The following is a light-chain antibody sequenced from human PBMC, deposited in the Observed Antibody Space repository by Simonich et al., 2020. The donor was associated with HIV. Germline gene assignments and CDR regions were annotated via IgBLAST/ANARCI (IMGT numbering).Light chain of an antibody. CDR3: QQSYSTRFT. Sequence: DIQMTQSPSSLSASVGDIVTITCRAIQSISSYLNWYQQKPGKAPKLLIYAASSLQSGVPSRFSGSGSGTDFTLTISSLQPEDFATYYCQQSYSTRFTFGPGTKVDIK. CDR2: AAS. J-gene: IGKJ3*01. CDR1: QSISSY. V-gene: IGKV1-39*01.